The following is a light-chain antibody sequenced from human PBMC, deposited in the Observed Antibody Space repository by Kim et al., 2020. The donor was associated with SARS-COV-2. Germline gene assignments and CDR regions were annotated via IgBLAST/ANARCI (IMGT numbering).Light chain of an antibody. CDR2: GSN. CDR1: SSNIGAGFD. V-gene: IGLV1-40*01. J-gene: IGLJ1*01. Sequence: QKVTISCTGSSSNIGAGFDVHWYQELLGAAPKVLIFGSNNRPSGVPARFSGSKSGTSASLAITGLQAEDEADYFCQSHDSSLSGCVFGTGTKVTVL. CDR3: QSHDSSLSGCV.